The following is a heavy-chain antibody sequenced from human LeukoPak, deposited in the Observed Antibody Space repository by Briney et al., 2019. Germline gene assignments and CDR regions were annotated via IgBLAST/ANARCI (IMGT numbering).Heavy chain of an antibody. CDR1: GGSFSGYY. J-gene: IGHJ4*02. CDR3: ARAAPDFWSGYYPLYFDY. Sequence: PSETLSLTCAVYGGSFSGYYWSWIRQPPGKGLEWIGEINRSGSTNYNPSLKSRVTISVDTSKNQFSLKLSSVTAADTAVYYCARAAPDFWSGYYPLYFDYWGQGTLVTVSS. CDR2: INRSGST. V-gene: IGHV4-34*01. D-gene: IGHD3-3*01.